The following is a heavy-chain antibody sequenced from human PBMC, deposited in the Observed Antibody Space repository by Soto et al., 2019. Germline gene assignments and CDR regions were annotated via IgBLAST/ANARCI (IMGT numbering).Heavy chain of an antibody. V-gene: IGHV3-23*01. CDR3: ARAPSGITNNY. J-gene: IGHJ4*02. D-gene: IGHD3-3*01. Sequence: PGGSLRLSCGASGLTFSNYAMSWVRQAPGKGLEWVSAISSSGGSTHYANSVKGRFTISRDNSKNTLYLQMNSLRDEDTAVYYCARAPSGITNNYWGQGTLVTVSS. CDR2: ISSSGGST. CDR1: GLTFSNYA.